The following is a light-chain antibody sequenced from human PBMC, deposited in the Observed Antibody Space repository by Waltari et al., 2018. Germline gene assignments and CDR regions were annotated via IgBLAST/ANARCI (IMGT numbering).Light chain of an antibody. Sequence: DIQMTQSPSFLSASVGDRVIITCRASQNIANYLNWYQQKPGTAPKLLIFAASKLQTGVPSRFSGSGSGRDFTLTISGLQAEDFAIFYCQQSSASPYTFGQGTKIEMK. CDR2: AAS. CDR3: QQSSASPYT. V-gene: IGKV1-39*01. CDR1: QNIANY. J-gene: IGKJ2*01.